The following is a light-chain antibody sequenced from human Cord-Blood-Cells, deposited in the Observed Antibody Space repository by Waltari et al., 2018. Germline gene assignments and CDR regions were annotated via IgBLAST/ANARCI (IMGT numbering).Light chain of an antibody. CDR2: YAS. Sequence: EIVLTQSPDVKSVTPKEKVTMTCRASQSIGSSLHWYQQNPDKPPKLLLKYASQSFSGGPSRFSGSGSWTDFTLTINSLEAEDAATYYCHQSSSLPWTFGQGTKVEIK. CDR1: QSIGSS. J-gene: IGKJ1*01. CDR3: HQSSSLPWT. V-gene: IGKV6-21*01.